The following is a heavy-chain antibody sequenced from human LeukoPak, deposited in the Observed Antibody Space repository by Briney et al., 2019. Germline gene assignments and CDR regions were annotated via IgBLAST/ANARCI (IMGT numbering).Heavy chain of an antibody. CDR1: GYTFTSYG. J-gene: IGHJ5*02. Sequence: ASVKVSCKASGYTFTSYGISWVRQAPGQGLEWMGWISAYNGNTNYAQKLQGRVTMTTDTSTSTAYMELRSLRSDDTAVYYCARDRALGSYDANLFDPWGQGTLVTVSS. D-gene: IGHD1-26*01. CDR2: ISAYNGNT. V-gene: IGHV1-18*01. CDR3: ARDRALGSYDANLFDP.